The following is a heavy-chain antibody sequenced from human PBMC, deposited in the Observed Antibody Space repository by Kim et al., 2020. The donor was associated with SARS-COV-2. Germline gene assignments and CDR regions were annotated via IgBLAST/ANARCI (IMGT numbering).Heavy chain of an antibody. D-gene: IGHD1-26*01. V-gene: IGHV4-59*13. CDR3: TRDREFAY. CDR2: IYDSGNTNYNT. CDR1: GGSIGYYY. J-gene: IGHJ4*02. Sequence: SETLSLTCTVSGGSIGYYYWSWIRQPPGKGLEWIGNIYDSGNTNYNTNYNPSLKSRVTISVDTSKNQFSLRLSSVTAADTAIYYCTRDREFAYWGQGTLV.